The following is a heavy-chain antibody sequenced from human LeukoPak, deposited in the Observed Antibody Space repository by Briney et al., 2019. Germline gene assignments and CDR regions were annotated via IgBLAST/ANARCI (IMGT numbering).Heavy chain of an antibody. CDR3: AREFADSNWFDP. J-gene: IGHJ5*02. CDR1: GGSISRAGYF. Sequence: SQTLSLTCTVSGGSISRAGYFWSRIRQHPGKGLEWIGYVYYSGSTYYNPSLRSRVSISIDTSKNQFSLKLNSVTAADTAVYYCAREFADSNWFDPWGQGTLVTVSS. V-gene: IGHV4-31*03. D-gene: IGHD3-16*01. CDR2: VYYSGST.